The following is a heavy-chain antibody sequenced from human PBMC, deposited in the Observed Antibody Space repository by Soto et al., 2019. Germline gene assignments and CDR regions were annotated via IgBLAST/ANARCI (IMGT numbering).Heavy chain of an antibody. CDR2: IIPILGIA. J-gene: IGHJ4*02. V-gene: IGHV1-69*02. CDR3: AGNEPPSGYSGYEYYFDY. CDR1: GGTFSSYT. D-gene: IGHD5-12*01. Sequence: ASVKVSCKASGGTFSSYTISWVRQAPGQGLEWMGRIIPILGIANYAQKFQGRVTITADKSTSTAYMELSSLRSEDTAVYYCAGNEPPSGYSGYEYYFDYWGQGTLVTVSS.